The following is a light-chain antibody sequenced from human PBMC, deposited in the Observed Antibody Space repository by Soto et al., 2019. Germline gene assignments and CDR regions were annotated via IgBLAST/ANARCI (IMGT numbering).Light chain of an antibody. J-gene: IGKJ1*01. Sequence: EIGLTQSPGTLSLSPGERATLSCRASQSVSSNYLAWYQQKRGQAPRLLIYGASSRATGIPTRVIGSGSGTNCTLTISRLEPEYFAVYYCQQYDTSPPTFSQGTYVKI. V-gene: IGKV3-20*01. CDR1: QSVSSNY. CDR3: QQYDTSPPT. CDR2: GAS.